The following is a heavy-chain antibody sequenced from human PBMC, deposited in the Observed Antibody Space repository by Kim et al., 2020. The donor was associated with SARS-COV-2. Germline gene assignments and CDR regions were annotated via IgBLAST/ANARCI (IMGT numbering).Heavy chain of an antibody. Sequence: TSYHQQIKGSVTMTRDTSTSTVYMEMSSLRSEDTAMYYCARGRPMDVWGKGTTVTVSS. CDR3: ARGRPMDV. J-gene: IGHJ6*03. V-gene: IGHV1-46*01. CDR2: T.